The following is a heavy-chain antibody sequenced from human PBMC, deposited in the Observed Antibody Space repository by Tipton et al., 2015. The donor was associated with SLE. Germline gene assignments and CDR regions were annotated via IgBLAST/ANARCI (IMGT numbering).Heavy chain of an antibody. CDR3: ALGAFDV. CDR2: IKSDGNIT. CDR1: RFTYSTYW. D-gene: IGHD7-27*01. V-gene: IGHV3-74*01. Sequence: SLRLSCAVSRFTYSTYWMHWVRQAPGKGLVWVSGIKSDGNITSYADSVKGRFTISRDNDKNTLYLQMHSLRAEDTAVYYCALGAFDVWGQGTLVTVSS. J-gene: IGHJ3*01.